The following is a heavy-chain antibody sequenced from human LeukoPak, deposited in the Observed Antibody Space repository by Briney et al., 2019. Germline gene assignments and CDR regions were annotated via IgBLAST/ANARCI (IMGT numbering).Heavy chain of an antibody. Sequence: PSETLSLTCTVSGGSISSYYWSWIRQPPGKGLEWIGYIYYSGSTSYKPSLKSRVTISVDTSKNQFSLKLRSVTAADTAVYYCARDGRLKGDILTGYYDYYYYYYYMDVWGKGTTVTISS. J-gene: IGHJ6*03. CDR2: IYYSGST. V-gene: IGHV4-59*01. CDR3: ARDGRLKGDILTGYYDYYYYYYYMDV. CDR1: GGSISSYY. D-gene: IGHD3-9*01.